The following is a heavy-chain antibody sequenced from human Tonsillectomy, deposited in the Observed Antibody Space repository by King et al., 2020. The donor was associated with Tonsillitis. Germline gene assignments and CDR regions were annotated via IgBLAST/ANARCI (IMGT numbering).Heavy chain of an antibody. V-gene: IGHV3-7*01. CDR1: GFTFSHYW. Sequence: VQLVESGGNLVQPGGSLRLSCAPSGFTFSHYWMTWVRQAPGKGLECVAIIDPDGSDTYYLESVKGRFTIFRDNAKNSLYLQMNSLRAEDTAVYYCARECRVHYWGRGTLVTVSS. J-gene: IGHJ4*02. CDR2: IDPDGSDT. CDR3: ARECRVHY.